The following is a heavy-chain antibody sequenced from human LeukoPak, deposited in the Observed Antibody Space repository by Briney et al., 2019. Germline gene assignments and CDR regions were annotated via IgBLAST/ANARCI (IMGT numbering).Heavy chain of an antibody. CDR1: GGTFSSYA. J-gene: IGHJ6*03. Sequence: GSSVKVSCKAAGGTFSSYAISWVRQAPGQGLEWMGGIIPIFGTANYAQKFQGRVTITADESTSTAYMELSSLRSEDTAVYHCARDGGSIVVVPAALDYYYYMDVWGKGTTVTVSS. CDR2: IIPIFGTA. V-gene: IGHV1-69*01. CDR3: ARDGGSIVVVPAALDYYYYMDV. D-gene: IGHD2-2*01.